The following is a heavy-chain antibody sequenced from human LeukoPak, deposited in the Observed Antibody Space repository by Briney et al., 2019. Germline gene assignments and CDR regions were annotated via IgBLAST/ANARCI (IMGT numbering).Heavy chain of an antibody. J-gene: IGHJ3*02. V-gene: IGHV3-21*01. D-gene: IGHD3-10*01. Sequence: GGSLRLSCAASGFTFSSYSMNWVRQAPGKGLEWVSSISSSSSYIYYADSVKGRFSISRDNSKNTSYLQMVNLRGEDTALYYCARDSARGSLAIWGQGTMVSVSS. CDR2: ISSSSSYI. CDR1: GFTFSSYS. CDR3: ARDSARGSLAI.